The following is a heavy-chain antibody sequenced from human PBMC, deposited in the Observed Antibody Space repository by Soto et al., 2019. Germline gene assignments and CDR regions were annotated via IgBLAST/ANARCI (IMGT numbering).Heavy chain of an antibody. D-gene: IGHD6-13*01. CDR2: IYPGDSDT. CDR3: ARTSAAGKYYYGMDV. CDR1: GYSFTSYW. V-gene: IGHV5-51*01. J-gene: IGHJ6*02. Sequence: RGESLKISCKGSGYSFTSYWISWVRQMPGKGLEWMGIIYPGDSDTRYSPSFQGQVTISADKSISTAYLQWSSLKASDTAMYYCARTSAAGKYYYGMDVWGQGTTVTVSS.